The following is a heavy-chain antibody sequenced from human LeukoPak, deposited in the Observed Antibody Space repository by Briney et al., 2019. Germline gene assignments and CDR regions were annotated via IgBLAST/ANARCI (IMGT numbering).Heavy chain of an antibody. CDR1: GFTFSSYW. D-gene: IGHD6-6*01. CDR2: IKTDGSEK. CDR3: ARVLSIAARLDYYYYMDV. Sequence: PGGSLRLSCAASGFTFSSYWMSWVRQVPGKGLEWVANIKTDGSEKYYLDSVKGRFTISRDNAKNSLYLQMNSLRAEDTAVYYCARVLSIAARLDYYYYMDVWGKGTTVTVSS. V-gene: IGHV3-7*01. J-gene: IGHJ6*03.